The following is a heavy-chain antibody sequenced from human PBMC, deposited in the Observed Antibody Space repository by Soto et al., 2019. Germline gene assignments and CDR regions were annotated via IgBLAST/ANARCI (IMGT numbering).Heavy chain of an antibody. D-gene: IGHD6-13*01. Sequence: GGSLRLSCAASGFTFSSYAMHWVRQAPGKGLEWVAVISYDGSNKYYADSVKGRFTISRDNSKNTLYLQMNSLRAEDTAVYYCARGLGTAGTEVYYYGMDVWGQGTTVTVSS. V-gene: IGHV3-30-3*01. CDR3: ARGLGTAGTEVYYYGMDV. J-gene: IGHJ6*02. CDR1: GFTFSSYA. CDR2: ISYDGSNK.